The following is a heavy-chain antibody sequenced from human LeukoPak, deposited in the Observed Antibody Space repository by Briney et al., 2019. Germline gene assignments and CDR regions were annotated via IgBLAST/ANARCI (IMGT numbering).Heavy chain of an antibody. J-gene: IGHJ4*02. CDR2: VRYDGSNK. CDR3: AKAFLYYYDSSGYLYFDY. Sequence: GGSLRLSCAASGFTFSNQGMHWVRQAPGKGLEWVAFVRYDGSNKYYADSVQGRFTISKDNSKNTLYLQMSSLTAEDTAVYYCAKAFLYYYDSSGYLYFDYWGQGTLVTVSS. V-gene: IGHV3-30*02. D-gene: IGHD3-22*01. CDR1: GFTFSNQG.